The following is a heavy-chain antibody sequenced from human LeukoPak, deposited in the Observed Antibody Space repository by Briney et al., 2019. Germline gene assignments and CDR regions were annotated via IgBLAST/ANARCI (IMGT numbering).Heavy chain of an antibody. Sequence: PGGSLRLSCAASGFTFSSYDMHWVRQATGKGLEWVSAIGTADDTYYPGSVKGRFTISRENAKNSLYLQMNSLRAGDTAVYYCARAGGYSYGEPFFDYWGQGTLVTVSS. J-gene: IGHJ4*02. D-gene: IGHD5-18*01. CDR1: GFTFSSYD. V-gene: IGHV3-13*01. CDR2: IGTADDT. CDR3: ARAGGYSYGEPFFDY.